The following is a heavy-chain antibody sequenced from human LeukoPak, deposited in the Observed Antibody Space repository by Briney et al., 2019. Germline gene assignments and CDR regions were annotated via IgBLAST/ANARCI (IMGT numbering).Heavy chain of an antibody. CDR3: ARASIRYFDWLSAFDI. CDR2: IYYSGST. J-gene: IGHJ3*02. V-gene: IGHV4-31*03. Sequence: SSQTLSLTCTVSGGPISSGGYYWSWIRQHPGKGLEWIGYIYYSGSTYYNPSLKSRVTISVDTSKNQFPLKLSSVTAADTAVYYCARASIRYFDWLSAFDIWGQGTMVTVSS. D-gene: IGHD3-9*01. CDR1: GGPISSGGYY.